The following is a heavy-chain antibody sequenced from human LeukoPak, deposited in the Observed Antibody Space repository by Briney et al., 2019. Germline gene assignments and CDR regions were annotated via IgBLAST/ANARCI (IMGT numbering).Heavy chain of an antibody. Sequence: GSLRLSCAASGFTFSSYAMSWVRQAPGKGLEWIGSIYHSGSTYYNPSLKSRVTISVDTSKNQFSLKLSSVTAADTAVYYCARVRFLEWLLSDFDYWGQGTLVTVSS. D-gene: IGHD3-3*01. V-gene: IGHV4-38-2*01. CDR2: IYHSGST. CDR1: GFTFSSYA. J-gene: IGHJ4*02. CDR3: ARVRFLEWLLSDFDY.